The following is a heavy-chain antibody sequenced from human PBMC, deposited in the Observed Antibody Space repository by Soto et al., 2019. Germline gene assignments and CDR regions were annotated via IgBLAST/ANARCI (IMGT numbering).Heavy chain of an antibody. CDR1: GYTFTDHY. D-gene: IGHD4-17*01. Sequence: GASVKVSCKASGYTFTDHYMHWVRQAPGQGLEWMGWISPNDGGTSSALKFRGRVTMTRDTSISTVYMELSRLSSDDTAVYYCARVGPGDYNFDYWGQGTLVTVSS. J-gene: IGHJ4*02. CDR3: ARVGPGDYNFDY. CDR2: ISPNDGGT. V-gene: IGHV1-2*02.